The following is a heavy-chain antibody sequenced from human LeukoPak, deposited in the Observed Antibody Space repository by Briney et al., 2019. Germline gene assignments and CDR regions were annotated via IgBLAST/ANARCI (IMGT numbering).Heavy chain of an antibody. Sequence: PSETLSLTCTVSGGSISSYYWSWIRHPPGKGLEWIGYIYYSGSTDYNPSLKSRVTISVDTSKNQFSLRLSSVTAADTAVYYCARDPSIVGVVNYAFDIWGQGKMVTVSS. D-gene: IGHD3-3*01. CDR3: ARDPSIVGVVNYAFDI. V-gene: IGHV4-59*01. J-gene: IGHJ3*02. CDR2: IYYSGST. CDR1: GGSISSYY.